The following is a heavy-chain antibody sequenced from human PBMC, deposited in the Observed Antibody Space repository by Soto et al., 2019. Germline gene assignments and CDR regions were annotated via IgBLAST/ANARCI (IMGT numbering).Heavy chain of an antibody. V-gene: IGHV4-39*01. CDR1: GDSITTSGYY. CDR2: IYSSGRS. CDR3: VSHETDHTAYYYSALDV. D-gene: IGHD2-2*02. J-gene: IGHJ6*02. Sequence: PSETLSLTCNVSGDSITTSGYYWDWIRQPPGKGLEWIGSIYSSGRSYYNPSLSSRVTISLDTAKNQIYLKVNSVTAADTAVHYCVSHETDHTAYYYSALDVWGQGTTVTVSS.